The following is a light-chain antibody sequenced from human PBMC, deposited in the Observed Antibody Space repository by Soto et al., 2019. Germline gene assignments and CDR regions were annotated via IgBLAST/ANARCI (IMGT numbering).Light chain of an antibody. CDR3: QVWHSGSDQYV. J-gene: IGLJ1*01. V-gene: IGLV3-21*02. CDR2: DDS. Sequence: SYELTQPPSVSVAPGQTAEISCGGDNMESTGVHWYQQKPGQAPVLVVYDDSDRPSEIPERFSGSNSGNTATLTISRVEAGDEADYYCQVWHSGSDQYVFGAGTKVTVL. CDR1: NMESTG.